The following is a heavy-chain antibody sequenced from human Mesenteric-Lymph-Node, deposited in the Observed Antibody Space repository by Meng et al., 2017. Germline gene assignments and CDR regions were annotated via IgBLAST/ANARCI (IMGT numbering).Heavy chain of an antibody. D-gene: IGHD2-21*02. CDR3: ARVVTALWGYYFDY. J-gene: IGHJ4*02. Sequence: VRVQAAGPVLETPVAILPSTGAVSVGSISSSNRWGWVGPPQGKGLEWIGEIYHSGCTDYTPSLKCRVTRSVYKSKVQFSLKLSSVTAADMDEYYCARVVTALWGYYFDYWGQGTLVTVSS. V-gene: IGHV4-4*02. CDR1: VGSISSSNR. CDR2: IYHSGCT.